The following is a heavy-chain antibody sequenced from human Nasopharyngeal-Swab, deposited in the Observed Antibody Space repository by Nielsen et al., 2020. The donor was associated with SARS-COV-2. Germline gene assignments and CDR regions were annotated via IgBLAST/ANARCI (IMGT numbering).Heavy chain of an antibody. D-gene: IGHD4/OR15-4a*01. CDR1: GYTFTIYG. J-gene: IGHJ4*02. V-gene: IGHV1-18*01. CDR2: ISADNGET. CDR3: VRDHQTVLTTSTDDF. Sequence: ASVKVSCKASGYTFTIYGINWERQAPGQGLEWMGWISADNGETNYGQRFQDRVSMTTDTSTTTAYLELRSLRFDDTAVYYCVRDHQTVLTTSTDDFWGQGTLVTVSS.